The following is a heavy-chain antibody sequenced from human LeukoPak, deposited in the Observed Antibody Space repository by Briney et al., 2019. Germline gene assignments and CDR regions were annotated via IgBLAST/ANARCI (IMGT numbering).Heavy chain of an antibody. CDR2: ISLSGQT. Sequence: SETLSLTCTVSGVSISSSSFYWGWIRQPPGKGLEWIGEISLSGQTNFNPSLNGRVTMSLDESRNQLSLKLTSVTAADTAIYYCSRESGAFCPFGYWGQGTLVIVPP. V-gene: IGHV4-39*07. CDR3: SRESGAFCPFGY. J-gene: IGHJ4*02. CDR1: GVSISSSSFY. D-gene: IGHD1-26*01.